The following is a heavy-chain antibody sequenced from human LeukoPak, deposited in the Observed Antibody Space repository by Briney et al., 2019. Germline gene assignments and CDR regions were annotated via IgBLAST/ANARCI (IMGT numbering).Heavy chain of an antibody. CDR2: IYPGGSDT. CDR1: GYSFTSYW. CDR3: ARQHRGIAVAGTGAFDI. J-gene: IGHJ3*02. V-gene: IGHV5-51*01. Sequence: GESLKVSCKGSGYSFTSYWIGWVRQMPGKGLEWMGIIYPGGSDTRYSPSFQGQVTISADKSISTAYLQWSSLKASDTAMYYCARQHRGIAVAGTGAFDIWGQGTMVTVSS. D-gene: IGHD6-19*01.